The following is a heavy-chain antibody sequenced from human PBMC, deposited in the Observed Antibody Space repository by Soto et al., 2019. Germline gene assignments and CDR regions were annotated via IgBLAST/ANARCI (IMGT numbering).Heavy chain of an antibody. D-gene: IGHD3-10*01. CDR1: GGSISSYY. V-gene: IGHV4-59*08. CDR2: IYYSGST. CDR3: ARFRWFGELLRNWFDP. Sequence: SETLSLTCTVSGGSISSYYWSWIRQPPGKGLEWIGYIYYSGSTNYNPSLKSRVTISVDTSKNQFSLKLSSVTAADTAVYYCARFRWFGELLRNWFDPWGQGTLVTVSS. J-gene: IGHJ5*02.